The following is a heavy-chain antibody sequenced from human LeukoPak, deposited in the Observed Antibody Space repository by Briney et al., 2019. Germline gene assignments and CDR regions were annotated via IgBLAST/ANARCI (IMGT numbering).Heavy chain of an antibody. CDR3: AKLGVSGYFDY. D-gene: IGHD1-26*01. Sequence: ASVKVSCKASGYTFTTYGITWVRQAPGQGLEWMGWISDKNGNTNYAQKFQGRVTMTTDTSTSTAYMELRGLRSDDAAVYYCAKLGVSGYFDYWGQGSLVTVSS. CDR1: GYTFTTYG. V-gene: IGHV1-18*04. J-gene: IGHJ4*02. CDR2: ISDKNGNT.